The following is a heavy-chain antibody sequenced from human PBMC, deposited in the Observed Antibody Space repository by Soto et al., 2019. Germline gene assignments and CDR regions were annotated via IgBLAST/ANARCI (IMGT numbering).Heavy chain of an antibody. D-gene: IGHD6-19*01. CDR1: AFTFSSYE. V-gene: IGHV3-48*03. CDR3: AKGLAVAGSVIDY. CDR2: ISSSGSTI. Sequence: GGSLGLSCAASAFTFSSYEMNRVRLAAGKGLEWVSYISSSGSTIYYADSVKGRFTISRDNAKNSLYLQMNSLRAEDTAVYYCAKGLAVAGSVIDYWGQGTLVTVSS. J-gene: IGHJ4*02.